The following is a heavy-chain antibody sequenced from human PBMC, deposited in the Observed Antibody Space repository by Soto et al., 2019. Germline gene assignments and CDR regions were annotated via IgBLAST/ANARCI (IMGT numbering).Heavy chain of an antibody. Sequence: SETLSLTCAVSSGSISSSNWWSWVRQPPGKGLEWIGEIYHSGSTNYNPSLKSRVTISVDKSKNQFSLKLSSVTAADTAVYYCASDDLTMVRGALRYWGQGTLVTVSS. CDR1: SGSISSSNW. CDR2: IYHSGST. CDR3: ASDDLTMVRGALRY. D-gene: IGHD3-10*01. J-gene: IGHJ4*02. V-gene: IGHV4-4*02.